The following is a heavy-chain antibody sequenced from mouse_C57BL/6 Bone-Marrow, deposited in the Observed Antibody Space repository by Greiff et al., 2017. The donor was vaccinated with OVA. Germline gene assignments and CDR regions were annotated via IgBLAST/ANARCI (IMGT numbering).Heavy chain of an antibody. J-gene: IGHJ2*01. CDR3: ARDWGYDYY. D-gene: IGHD2-4*01. Sequence: EVKLMESGPGLVKPSQSLSLTCSVTGYSITSGYYWNWIRQFPGNKLEWMGYISYDGSNNYNPSLKNRISITRDTSKNQFFLKLNSVTTEDTATYYCARDWGYDYYWGQGTTLTVSS. V-gene: IGHV3-6*01. CDR1: GYSITSGYY. CDR2: ISYDGSN.